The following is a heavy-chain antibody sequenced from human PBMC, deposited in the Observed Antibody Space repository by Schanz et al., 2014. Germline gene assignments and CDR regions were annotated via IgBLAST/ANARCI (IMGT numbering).Heavy chain of an antibody. CDR2: MNPTTGNR. Sequence: QVQLVQSGAEVKKPGVSVKVSCKASGYSFTTYDVNWVRQATGQGLEWMGWMNPTTGNRGYAQNFQGRLTVTRDTSTSTVNMELCSLRSEDTAVYYCARGGFFDSTSFDSWGQGTLVTVSS. CDR3: ARGGFFDSTSFDS. CDR1: GYSFTTYD. J-gene: IGHJ4*02. D-gene: IGHD2-2*01. V-gene: IGHV1-8*01.